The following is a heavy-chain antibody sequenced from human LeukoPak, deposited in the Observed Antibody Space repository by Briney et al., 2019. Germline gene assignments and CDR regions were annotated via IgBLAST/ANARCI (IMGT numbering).Heavy chain of an antibody. CDR3: ARTRSSGYLTFDY. CDR1: GFAFNSQT. V-gene: IGHV3-7*01. D-gene: IGHD3-22*01. Sequence: GGSLRLSCAASGFAFNSQTMSRVRQAPGKGLEWVASIKEDEIEIHYVDSVKGRFTISRDNAKDSLYLQMNSLRVEDTAVYYCARTRSSGYLTFDYWGQGILVTVSS. CDR2: IKEDEIEI. J-gene: IGHJ4*02.